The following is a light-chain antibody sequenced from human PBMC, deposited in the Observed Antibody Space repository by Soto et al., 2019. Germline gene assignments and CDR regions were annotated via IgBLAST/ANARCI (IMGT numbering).Light chain of an antibody. Sequence: EIVLTQSPATLSVSPGERATLSCRASQSVDSRYMAWYQQRPGQAPRLLIYGTSTRASGVPDTFSGSGSGTEFTLTISGLDPDDFAVYYCHHFGDSRTFGQGSKVEI. J-gene: IGKJ1*01. CDR2: GTS. CDR1: QSVDSRY. V-gene: IGKV3-20*01. CDR3: HHFGDSRT.